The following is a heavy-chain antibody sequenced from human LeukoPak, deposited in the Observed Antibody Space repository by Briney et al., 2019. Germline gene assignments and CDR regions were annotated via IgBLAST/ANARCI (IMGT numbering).Heavy chain of an antibody. CDR3: AAGKLYCGGDCYPFDF. D-gene: IGHD2-21*02. CDR2: ISSSGGST. V-gene: IGHV3-64D*06. J-gene: IGHJ4*02. CDR1: GFTLSGYA. Sequence: GGSLRLSCSASGFTLSGYAMHWVRQAPGKGLEYVSGISSSGGSTYYADSERGRFTISRDNSKNTLYLQMSSLRAEDTAVYYCAAGKLYCGGDCYPFDFWGQGTLVTVSS.